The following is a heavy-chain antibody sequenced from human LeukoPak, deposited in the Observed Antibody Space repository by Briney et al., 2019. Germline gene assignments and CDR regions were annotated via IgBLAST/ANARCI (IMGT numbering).Heavy chain of an antibody. D-gene: IGHD1-20*01. V-gene: IGHV3-11*06. Sequence: PGGSLRLSCAASGFTFSDYYMSWIRQAPGKGLECVSYISGSSSYTNYADSVKGRFTISRDNAKNSLHLQMNSLRAEDTAVYYCARDPPFIIGTTFFDYWGQGTLVTVSS. CDR2: ISGSSSYT. CDR1: GFTFSDYY. J-gene: IGHJ4*02. CDR3: ARDPPFIIGTTFFDY.